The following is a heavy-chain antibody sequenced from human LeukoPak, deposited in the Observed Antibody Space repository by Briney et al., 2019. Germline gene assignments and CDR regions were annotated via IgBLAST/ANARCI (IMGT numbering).Heavy chain of an antibody. CDR3: ARGNVLVPGANHFDF. CDR2: IYAGGSM. D-gene: IGHD2-2*01. J-gene: IGHJ4*02. V-gene: IGHV3-66*01. Sequence: VIYAGGSMYFGDSVRDRFTISRDNSKNTVFLQMNSLRIEDTAVYYCARGNVLVPGANHFDFWGQGTLVTVSS.